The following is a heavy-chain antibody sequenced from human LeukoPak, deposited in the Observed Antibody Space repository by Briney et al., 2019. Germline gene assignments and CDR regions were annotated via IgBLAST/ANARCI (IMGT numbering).Heavy chain of an antibody. Sequence: GGSLRLSCAASGFTVTTNYMSWVRQAPGKGLEWVSLIYSGGSTYYADSVKGRFTISRDNSKNTLYLQMNSLRAEDTAVYYCASRYYYDSSVDYWGQGTLVTVSS. J-gene: IGHJ4*02. CDR1: GFTVTTNY. CDR3: ASRYYYDSSVDY. CDR2: IYSGGST. V-gene: IGHV3-66*01. D-gene: IGHD3-22*01.